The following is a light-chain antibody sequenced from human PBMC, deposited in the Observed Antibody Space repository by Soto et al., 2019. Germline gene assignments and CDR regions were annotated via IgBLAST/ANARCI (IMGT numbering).Light chain of an antibody. J-gene: IGKJ2*01. CDR2: AAS. CDR3: HHYDSSPLYT. Sequence: EIVLTQSPATLSLSPGERATLSCRASRSFASSYLAWYQHKPGQAPRLLIYAASSRATGIPDRFIGSGSGTDSTITISRLEPDDSAVYYCHHYDSSPLYTFGQGTKLEIK. V-gene: IGKV3-20*01. CDR1: RSFASSY.